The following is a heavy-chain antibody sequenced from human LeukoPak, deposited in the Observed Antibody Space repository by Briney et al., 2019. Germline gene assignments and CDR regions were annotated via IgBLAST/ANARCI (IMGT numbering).Heavy chain of an antibody. D-gene: IGHD5/OR15-5a*01. Sequence: RASVKVSCKASGYHFTGYHVHWVRQAPGQGLEWMGRISTDSGDADIAQKFQGRVTMTRDTSLSTASMELSRLTSDDSAVYYCAGLGSTVKGRIDPWGQGTSVTVSS. V-gene: IGHV1-2*02. CDR1: GYHFTGYH. J-gene: IGHJ5*02. CDR2: ISTDSGDA. CDR3: AGLGSTVKGRIDP.